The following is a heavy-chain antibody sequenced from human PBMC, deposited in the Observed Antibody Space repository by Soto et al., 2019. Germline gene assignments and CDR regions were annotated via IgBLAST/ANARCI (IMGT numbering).Heavy chain of an antibody. CDR2: IYHIGIT. CDR1: GASITTYY. Sequence: PSETLSLTCTVSGASITTYYWSWIRQPPGKGLEWIVYIYHIGITKYNPSLNSRVTISVDTSKNQFSLNLNSVTAADTAVYYFATTQYYYDSTGYSFYFDSWGQGALVTVSS. V-gene: IGHV4-59*01. CDR3: ATTQYYYDSTGYSFYFDS. J-gene: IGHJ4*02. D-gene: IGHD3-22*01.